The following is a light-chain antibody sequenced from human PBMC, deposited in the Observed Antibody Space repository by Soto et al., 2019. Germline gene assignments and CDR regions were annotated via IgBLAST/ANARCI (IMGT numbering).Light chain of an antibody. CDR2: GAS. J-gene: IGKJ5*01. CDR1: QSVSSN. V-gene: IGKV3-15*01. CDR3: QQLNSYPRIT. Sequence: EIVMTQSPATLSVSPGERATLSCRASQSVSSNLAWYQQKPGKAPRLLIYGASTRDSGIPSRFSGSGSGTEFTLTISSLQPEDFATYYCQQLNSYPRITFGQGTRLEIK.